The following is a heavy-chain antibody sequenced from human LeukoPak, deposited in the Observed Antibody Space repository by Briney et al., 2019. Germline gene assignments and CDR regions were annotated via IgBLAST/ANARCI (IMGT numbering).Heavy chain of an antibody. J-gene: IGHJ4*02. CDR3: AKDFMVRGTIDY. Sequence: GGSLRLSCAASGFAVRNYGMHWVRQAPGKGLEWVAFIRYDGSNKYYADSVKGRFTISRDNSKNTLYLQMNSLRAEDTAVYYCAKDFMVRGTIDYWGQGTLVTVSS. CDR1: GFAVRNYG. D-gene: IGHD3-10*01. V-gene: IGHV3-30*02. CDR2: IRYDGSNK.